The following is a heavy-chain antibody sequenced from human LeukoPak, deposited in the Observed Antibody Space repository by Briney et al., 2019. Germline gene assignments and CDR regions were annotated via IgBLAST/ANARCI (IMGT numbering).Heavy chain of an antibody. Sequence: PGGSLRLSCAASGFTFSSYSMNWVRQAPGKGLEWVSSISSSSSYIYYADSVKGRFTISRDNAKNSLYLQMNSLRAEDTAVYYCAKTDLADSSGWYGDNSQIDYWGQGTLVTVSS. J-gene: IGHJ4*02. V-gene: IGHV3-21*01. CDR1: GFTFSSYS. CDR3: AKTDLADSSGWYGDNSQIDY. D-gene: IGHD6-19*01. CDR2: ISSSSSYI.